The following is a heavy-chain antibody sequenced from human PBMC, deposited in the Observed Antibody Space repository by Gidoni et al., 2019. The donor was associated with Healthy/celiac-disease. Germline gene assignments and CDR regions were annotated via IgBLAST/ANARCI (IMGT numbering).Heavy chain of an antibody. J-gene: IGHJ4*02. CDR3: ARDSHDYGDYAVDY. CDR1: GCSISSSSYY. Sequence: QLPLQASGPGLVQPSEPLSLPCTGSGCSISSSSYYWGWIRQPPGKGLEWIGSIYYSGSTYYNPSLKSRVTISVDTSKNQFSLKLSSVTAADTAVYYCARDSHDYGDYAVDYWGQGTLVTVSS. V-gene: IGHV4-39*07. CDR2: IYYSGST. D-gene: IGHD4-17*01.